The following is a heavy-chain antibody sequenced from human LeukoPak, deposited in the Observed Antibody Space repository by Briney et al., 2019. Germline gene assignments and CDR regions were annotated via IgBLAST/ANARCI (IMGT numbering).Heavy chain of an antibody. CDR3: AKGGLNSFDY. D-gene: IGHD2-21*01. CDR2: ISASGGST. V-gene: IGHV3-23*01. CDR1: GFTFSSYG. Sequence: GGSLRLSCTASGFTFSSYGMSWVRQAPGKGLEWVSSISASGGSTFYADSVKGRFTFSRDNSKSTLCLQMNSLRAEDTAAYYCAKGGLNSFDYWGQGTLVTVSS. J-gene: IGHJ4*02.